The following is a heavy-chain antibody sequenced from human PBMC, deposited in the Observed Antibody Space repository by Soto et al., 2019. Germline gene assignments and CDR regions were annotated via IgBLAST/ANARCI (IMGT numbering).Heavy chain of an antibody. D-gene: IGHD6-19*01. V-gene: IGHV3-53*04. CDR2: IYSGGST. Sequence: PGGSLRLSCAASGFTVSSNYMSWVRQAPGKGLEWVSVIYSGGSTYYADSVKGRFTISRHNSKNTLYLQMNSLRAEDTAVYYCASIDTSSGWFYYFDYWGQGTLVTVSS. CDR1: GFTVSSNY. CDR3: ASIDTSSGWFYYFDY. J-gene: IGHJ4*02.